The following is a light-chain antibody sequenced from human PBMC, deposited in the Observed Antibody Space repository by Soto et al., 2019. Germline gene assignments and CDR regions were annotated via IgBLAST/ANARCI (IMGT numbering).Light chain of an antibody. V-gene: IGKV3-11*01. CDR2: DAS. J-gene: IGKJ3*01. Sequence: EIVLTQSPATLSLSPGERATLSCRASQSVSSYLAWYQQKPGQAPRLLIYDASNRATGIPARFSGSGSGTDFTLTISSLEPEDFAVYYCQHRGITFGPGTKVDIK. CDR3: QHRGIT. CDR1: QSVSSY.